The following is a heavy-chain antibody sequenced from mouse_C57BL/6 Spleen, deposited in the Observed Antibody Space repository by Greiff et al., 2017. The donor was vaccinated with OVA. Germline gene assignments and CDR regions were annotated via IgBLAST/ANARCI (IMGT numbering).Heavy chain of an antibody. CDR1: GYTFTSYW. J-gene: IGHJ1*03. D-gene: IGHD1-1*01. CDR2: IDPSDSYT. CDR3: SIIYYGSSYCYFDV. V-gene: IGHV1-69*01. Sequence: QVQLQPPGAELVMPGASVKLSCKASGYTFTSYWMHWVKQRPGQGLEWIGEIDPSDSYTNYNQKFKGKSTLTVDKSSITAYMQLISLTSDDSAVYYFSIIYYGSSYCYFDVWGTGTTVTVSS.